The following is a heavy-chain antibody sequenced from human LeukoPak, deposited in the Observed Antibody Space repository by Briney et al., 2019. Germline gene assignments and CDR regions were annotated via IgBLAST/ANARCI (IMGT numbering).Heavy chain of an antibody. V-gene: IGHV5-51*01. J-gene: IGHJ4*02. CDR2: IYPGDSDT. D-gene: IGHD6-13*01. CDR3: ARRPTPYIAAAGTYYFDY. CDR1: GYSFTSYW. Sequence: GESLKISCKGSGYSFTSYWIGWVRQMPGKGLEWMGIIYPGDSDTRYSPSFKGQVTISADKSISTAYLQWSSLKASDTAMYYCARRPTPYIAAAGTYYFDYWGQGTLVTVSS.